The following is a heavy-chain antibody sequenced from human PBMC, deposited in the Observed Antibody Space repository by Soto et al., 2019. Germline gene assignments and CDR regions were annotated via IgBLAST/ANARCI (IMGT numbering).Heavy chain of an antibody. Sequence: SVKVSCKTSGYTFTDYYVHWVRQAPGQGLEWMGWINPSSGVTNYAQKFQGWVTLTRDASVATAYMELNSLKSDDTAVFFCARGVSGWSPFDLWGQGTLVTVSS. J-gene: IGHJ4*02. CDR3: ARGVSGWSPFDL. CDR2: INPSSGVT. CDR1: GYTFTDYY. V-gene: IGHV1-2*04. D-gene: IGHD6-19*01.